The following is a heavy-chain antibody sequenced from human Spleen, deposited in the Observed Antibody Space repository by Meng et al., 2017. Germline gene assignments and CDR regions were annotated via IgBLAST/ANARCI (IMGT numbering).Heavy chain of an antibody. CDR3: AREWNDNDYVWGSYRSFDY. J-gene: IGHJ4*02. CDR1: GYTFTGYY. CDR2: INPNRGGT. Sequence: QVQLVQSGSEVMKPGASVRVSCKTSGYTFTGYYMHWVRRAPGQGLEWMGRINPNRGGTNYAQKFQGRVTMTRDTSISTAYMDLSRLRSDDTAVYYCAREWNDNDYVWGSYRSFDYWGQGSLVTVSS. D-gene: IGHD3-16*02. V-gene: IGHV1-2*06.